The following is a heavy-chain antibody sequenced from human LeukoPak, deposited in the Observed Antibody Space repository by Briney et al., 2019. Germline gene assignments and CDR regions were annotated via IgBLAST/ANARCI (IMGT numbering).Heavy chain of an antibody. Sequence: SETLSLTCAVSGYSIRSGYNWGGIRKPQGKGLGGIGSISHSGSTYYNPSPTGRISISVYTSKNQSSLNLSFVTAADTAIYYCARAYYDNSGYYSLGYWGQGTLVIVSS. CDR3: ARAYYDNSGYYSLGY. CDR2: ISHSGST. D-gene: IGHD3-22*01. J-gene: IGHJ4*02. CDR1: GYSIRSGYN. V-gene: IGHV4-38-2*01.